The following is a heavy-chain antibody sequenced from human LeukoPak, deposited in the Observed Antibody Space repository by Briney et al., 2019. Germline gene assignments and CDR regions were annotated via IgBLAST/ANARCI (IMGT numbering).Heavy chain of an antibody. J-gene: IGHJ3*02. CDR3: ARERGGITMIVVISPAFDI. D-gene: IGHD3-22*01. Sequence: SQTLSLACAISGDSVSSNSAAWNWIRQSPSRGLEWLGRTYYRSKWYNDYAVSVKSRITINPDTSKNQFSLQLNSVTLEDTAVYYCARERGGITMIVVISPAFDIWGQGTMVTVSS. CDR1: GDSVSSNSAA. CDR2: TYYRSKWYN. V-gene: IGHV6-1*01.